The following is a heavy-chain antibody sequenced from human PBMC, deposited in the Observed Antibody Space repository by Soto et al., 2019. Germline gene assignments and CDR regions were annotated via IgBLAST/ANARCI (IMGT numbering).Heavy chain of an antibody. J-gene: IGHJ2*01. Sequence: QVQLVESGGGLVKPGGSLRLSCAASGFTFSDYYMSWIRQAPGKGLEWVSYISSSGSTIYYADSVKGRSTISSDNAKNSLDLQMNTLGAEDTAVYYCARDRLIEMDTTNRSFDLWGRGTMVTVSS. CDR2: ISSSGSTI. CDR1: GFTFSDYY. V-gene: IGHV3-11*01. D-gene: IGHD5-18*01. CDR3: ARDRLIEMDTTNRSFDL.